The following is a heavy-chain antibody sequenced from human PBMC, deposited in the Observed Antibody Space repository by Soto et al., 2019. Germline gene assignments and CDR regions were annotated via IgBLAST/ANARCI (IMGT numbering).Heavy chain of an antibody. V-gene: IGHV4-34*01. Sequence: QVQLQQWGAGLLKPSETLSLTCAVYGGSFSGYYWSWIRQPPGKGLEWIGEINHSGSTNYNPSLKSRLTISVDTSKNQFSLKLSSVTAADTAVYYCARDDSFDYWGQGTLVTVSS. D-gene: IGHD3-9*01. CDR1: GGSFSGYY. CDR3: ARDDSFDY. CDR2: INHSGST. J-gene: IGHJ4*02.